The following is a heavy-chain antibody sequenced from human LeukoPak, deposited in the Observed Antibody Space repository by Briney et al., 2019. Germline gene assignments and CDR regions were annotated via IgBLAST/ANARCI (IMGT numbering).Heavy chain of an antibody. V-gene: IGHV4-38-2*01. CDR1: GYSISSGYY. J-gene: IGHJ4*02. CDR2: IYHSGST. D-gene: IGHD4-23*01. CDR3: ARHSTTSLRWYAYYFDY. Sequence: LSETLSLTCAASGYSISSGYYWGWIRQPPGKGLEWIGSIYHSGSTYYNPSLKSRVTISVDTSKNQFSLKLSSVTAADTAVYYCARHSTTSLRWYAYYFDYWGQGTLVTVSS.